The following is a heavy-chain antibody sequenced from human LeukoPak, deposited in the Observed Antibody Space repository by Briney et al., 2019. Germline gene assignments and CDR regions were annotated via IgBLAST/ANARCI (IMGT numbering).Heavy chain of an antibody. CDR3: TRAPHPRCSSSGCYLDY. CDR1: GFTFGDYA. J-gene: IGHJ4*02. D-gene: IGHD2-2*01. CDR2: IQAKAYGVAT. V-gene: IGHV3-49*04. Sequence: GGSLLLSCSTSGFTFGDYAMSWVRQAPGKGLEWVGFIQAKAYGVATKYAASVNGIFSISRDDSQSIANLQMNDLKTEDTAVYYCTRAPHPRCSSSGCYLDYWGQGTLVTVSS.